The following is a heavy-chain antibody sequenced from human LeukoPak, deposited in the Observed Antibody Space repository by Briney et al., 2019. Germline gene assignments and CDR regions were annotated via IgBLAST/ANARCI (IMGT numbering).Heavy chain of an antibody. CDR1: GFTFSNYW. D-gene: IGHD3-9*01. V-gene: IGHV3-7*01. J-gene: IGHJ4*02. CDR2: IKQDGSET. CDR3: ARSILELRYFAHFDY. Sequence: GGSLRLSCAAYGFTFSNYWMSWVRQAPGKGLEWVANIKQDGSETYYVDSMKGRFTISRDNAKKSLYLQMNSLRAEDTAVYYCARSILELRYFAHFDYWGQGTLVTVSS.